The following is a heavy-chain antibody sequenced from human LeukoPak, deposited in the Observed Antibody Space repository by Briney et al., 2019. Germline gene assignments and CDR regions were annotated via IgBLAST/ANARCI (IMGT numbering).Heavy chain of an antibody. D-gene: IGHD4-17*01. J-gene: IGHJ4*02. CDR3: AARTTVETTLDY. V-gene: IGHV3-21*04. Sequence: GGSLRLSCAASGFTFSSYSMNWVRQAPGKGLEWVSSISSSSSYIYYADSVKGRFTISRDNAKNSLYLQMNSLRAEDTALYYCAARTTVETTLDYWGQGTLVTVSS. CDR2: ISSSSSYI. CDR1: GFTFSSYS.